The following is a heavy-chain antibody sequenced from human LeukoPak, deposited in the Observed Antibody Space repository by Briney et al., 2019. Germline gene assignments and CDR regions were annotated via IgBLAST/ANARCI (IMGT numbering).Heavy chain of an antibody. CDR3: ARGKYSSSWYVAFDI. D-gene: IGHD6-13*01. J-gene: IGHJ3*02. Sequence: SVKVSCKASGYTFTGYYMHWVRQAPGQGLEWMGGIIPIFGTANYAQKFQGRVTITADESTSTAYMELSSLRSEDTAVYYCARGKYSSSWYVAFDIWGQGTMVTVSS. V-gene: IGHV1-69*13. CDR1: GYTFTGYY. CDR2: IIPIFGTA.